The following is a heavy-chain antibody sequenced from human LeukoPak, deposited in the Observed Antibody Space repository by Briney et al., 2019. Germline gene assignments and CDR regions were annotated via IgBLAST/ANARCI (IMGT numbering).Heavy chain of an antibody. CDR3: ARRGVVVTSAGRFAY. CDR1: GGSFSGYY. D-gene: IGHD3-22*01. V-gene: IGHV4-34*01. J-gene: IGHJ4*02. CDR2: INHSGST. Sequence: SETLSLTCAVYGGSFSGYYWSWIREPPGKGLEWIGEINHSGSTNYNPSLKSRVTISVDTSKNQFSLKLSSVTAADTAVYYCARRGVVVTSAGRFAYWGQGTLVTVSS.